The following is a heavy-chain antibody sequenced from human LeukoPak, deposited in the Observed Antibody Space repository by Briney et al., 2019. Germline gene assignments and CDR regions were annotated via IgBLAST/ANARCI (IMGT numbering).Heavy chain of an antibody. CDR2: ISSSSSYI. J-gene: IGHJ2*01. V-gene: IGHV3-21*01. D-gene: IGHD5-24*01. Sequence: GGSLRLSCAASGFTFSSHSMNWVRQAPGKGLEWVSSISSSSSYIYYADSVKGRFTISRDNAKNSLYLQMSSLRAEDTAVYYCAREERDGYNYYWYFDLWGRGTLVTVSS. CDR3: AREERDGYNYYWYFDL. CDR1: GFTFSSHS.